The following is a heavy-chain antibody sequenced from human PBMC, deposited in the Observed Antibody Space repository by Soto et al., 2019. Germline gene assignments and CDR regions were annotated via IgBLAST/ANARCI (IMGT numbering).Heavy chain of an antibody. Sequence: GGSLKLSCAASGFTFSTYSINWVRQAPGKGLEWISYISDNSSVIYYADAVKGRFTISRDNAKNSLYLQMNRMRDEETAVYYCARDRDAYCSKGLCSGHYFDYWGQGTLVTVSS. CDR3: ARDRDAYCSKGLCSGHYFDY. CDR2: ISDNSSVI. J-gene: IGHJ4*02. D-gene: IGHD2-8*01. V-gene: IGHV3-48*02. CDR1: GFTFSTYS.